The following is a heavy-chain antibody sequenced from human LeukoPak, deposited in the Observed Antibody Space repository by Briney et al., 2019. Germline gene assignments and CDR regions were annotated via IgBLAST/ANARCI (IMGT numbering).Heavy chain of an antibody. CDR2: ISGSGGST. CDR1: GFTFSSYA. D-gene: IGHD3-10*01. CDR3: AAYVLLWFGELLNAFDI. V-gene: IGHV3-23*01. Sequence: GGSLRLSCAASGFTFSSYAMSWVRQAPGKGLEWVSAISGSGGSTYYADSVEGRFTISRDNSKNTLYLQMNSLRAEDTAVYYCAAYVLLWFGELLNAFDIWGQGTMVTVSS. J-gene: IGHJ3*02.